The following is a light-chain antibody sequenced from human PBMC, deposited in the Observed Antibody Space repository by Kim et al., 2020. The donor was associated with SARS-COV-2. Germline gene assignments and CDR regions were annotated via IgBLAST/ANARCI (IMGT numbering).Light chain of an antibody. J-gene: IGKJ4*01. CDR3: QQYSTFPLT. CDR1: QGINNP. CDR2: AAS. Sequence: AAVGDRVTLTCRARQGINNPLAWFQQKSGKAPKSLIYAASTLQGGVPSRFSGSGFGTEFTLTISRLQPEDFATYYCQQYSTFPLTFGGGTKLEI. V-gene: IGKV1-16*01.